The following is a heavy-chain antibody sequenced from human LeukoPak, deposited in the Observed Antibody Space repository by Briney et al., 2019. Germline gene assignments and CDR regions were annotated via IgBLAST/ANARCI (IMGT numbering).Heavy chain of an antibody. CDR1: GYTFSKYG. D-gene: IGHD2-15*01. CDR2: ISAYNGQT. J-gene: IGHJ3*02. V-gene: IGHV1-18*04. Sequence: ASVKVSCKASGYTFSKYGISWVRQAPGQGLEWMGWISAYNGQTNFAQNFQGRVTMTTDTSTSTAYMELRSLRSDDTAVYYCAREGYCGGGSCHPDDAFNIWGQGTMVTVSS. CDR3: AREGYCGGGSCHPDDAFNI.